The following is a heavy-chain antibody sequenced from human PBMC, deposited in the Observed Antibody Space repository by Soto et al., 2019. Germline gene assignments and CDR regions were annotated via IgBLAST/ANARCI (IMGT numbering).Heavy chain of an antibody. V-gene: IGHV4-39*01. D-gene: IGHD2-15*01. CDR1: GGSISSSSYY. Sequence: QLQLQESGPGLVKPSETLSLTCTVSGGSISSSSYYWGWIRQPPGKGLERIGSIYYSGSTYYNPSLKSRVTISVDTSKNQFSLKLSSVTAADTAVYYCARPMDYCSGGSCSRDDAFEIWGQGTMVTVSS. CDR2: IYYSGST. J-gene: IGHJ3*02. CDR3: ARPMDYCSGGSCSRDDAFEI.